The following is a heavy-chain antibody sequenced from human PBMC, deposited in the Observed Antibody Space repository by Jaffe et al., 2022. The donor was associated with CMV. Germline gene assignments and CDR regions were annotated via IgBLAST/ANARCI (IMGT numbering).Heavy chain of an antibody. V-gene: IGHV3-30*18. CDR1: GFTFSSYG. Sequence: QVQLVESGGGVVQPGRSLRLSCAASGFTFSSYGMHWVRQAPGKGLEWVAVISYDGSNKYYADSVKGRFTISRDNSKNTLYLQMNSLRAEDTAVYYCAKDRGSHYSRNRDYYYGMDVWGQGTTVTVSS. CDR3: AKDRGSHYSRNRDYYYGMDV. J-gene: IGHJ6*02. CDR2: ISYDGSNK. D-gene: IGHD6-13*01.